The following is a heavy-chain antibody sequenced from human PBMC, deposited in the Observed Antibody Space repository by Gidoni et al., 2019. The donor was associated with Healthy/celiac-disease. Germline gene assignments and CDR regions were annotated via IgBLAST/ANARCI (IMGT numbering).Heavy chain of an antibody. V-gene: IGHV4-61*02. CDR3: ARCPLVDPEFDP. D-gene: IGHD6-6*01. CDR2: IYTSGST. J-gene: IGHJ5*02. CDR1: GGSISSGSYY. Sequence: QVQLQESGPGLVKPSQTLSLTCTVSGGSISSGSYYWSWIRQPAGKGLEWIGRIYTSGSTNYNPSLKSRVTISVDTSKNQFSLKLSSVTAADTAVYYCARCPLVDPEFDPWGQGTLVTVSS.